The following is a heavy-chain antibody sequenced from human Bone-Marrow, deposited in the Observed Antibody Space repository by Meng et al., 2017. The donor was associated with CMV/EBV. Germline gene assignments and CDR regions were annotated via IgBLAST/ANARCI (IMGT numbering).Heavy chain of an antibody. Sequence: GESLKISCAASRFTFSDYYMSWIRQAPGKGLEWISYISNGGSVVYYADSVKGRFTISRDNAKNSLYLQMNSLRAEDTAVYYCARDSRLGVAYYYYGMDVWGQGTTVTVSS. J-gene: IGHJ6*02. CDR3: ARDSRLGVAYYYYGMDV. CDR1: RFTFSDYY. V-gene: IGHV3-11*04. D-gene: IGHD2-15*01. CDR2: ISNGGSVV.